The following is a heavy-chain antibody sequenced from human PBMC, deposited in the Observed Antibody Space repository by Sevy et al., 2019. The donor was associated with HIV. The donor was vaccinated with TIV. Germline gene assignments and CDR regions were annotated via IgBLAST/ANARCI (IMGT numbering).Heavy chain of an antibody. CDR3: ASVRVGYCSSTSCRSYYYYGMDV. CDR1: GYTFTGYY. J-gene: IGHJ6*02. D-gene: IGHD2-2*03. CDR2: INHNSGGT. Sequence: ASVKVSCKASGYTFTGYYMHWVRQAPGQGLEWMGWINHNSGGTNYAQKLQGRVTMTRDTSISTAYMELSRLRSDDTAVYYCASVRVGYCSSTSCRSYYYYGMDVWGQGTTVTVSS. V-gene: IGHV1-2*02.